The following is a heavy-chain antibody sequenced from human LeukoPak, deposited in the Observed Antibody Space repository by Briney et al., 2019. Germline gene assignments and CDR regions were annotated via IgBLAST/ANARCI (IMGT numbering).Heavy chain of an antibody. CDR1: GFSLRTSGVG. V-gene: IGHV2-5*01. D-gene: IGHD3-3*01. Sequence: SGPTLVKPTQTLTLTCTFSGFSLRTSGVGVGWIRQPPGKALEWLALIYWNDDKRYSPSLKSRLTITKDTSKNQVVLTMTNMDPVDTATYYCAHTMSGYPFDYWGQGTLVTVSS. CDR3: AHTMSGYPFDY. CDR2: IYWNDDK. J-gene: IGHJ4*02.